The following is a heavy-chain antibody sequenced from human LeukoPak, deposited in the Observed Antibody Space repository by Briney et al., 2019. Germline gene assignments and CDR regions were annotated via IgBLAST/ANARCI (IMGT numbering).Heavy chain of an antibody. CDR2: INPNSGGT. CDR1: GYTFTGYY. Sequence: ASVKVSCKASGYTFTGYYMHWVRQAPGQGLEWMGWINPNSGGTNYAQKFQGRVTMTRDTSISTAYMELSRLRSDDTAVYYCARAGRGHRLGYCSGGSCYSGDYYYYYMDVWGKGTTVTVSS. V-gene: IGHV1-2*02. D-gene: IGHD2-15*01. CDR3: ARAGRGHRLGYCSGGSCYSGDYYYYYMDV. J-gene: IGHJ6*03.